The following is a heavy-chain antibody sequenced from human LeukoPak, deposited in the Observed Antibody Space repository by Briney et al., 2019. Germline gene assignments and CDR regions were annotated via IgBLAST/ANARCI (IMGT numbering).Heavy chain of an antibody. Sequence: SETLSLTCTVSGGSISSYYRSWIRQPPGKGLEWIGYIYYSGSTNYNPSLKSRVTISVDTSKNQFSLKLSSVTAADTAVYYCARAYATDYAFDIWGQGTMVTVSS. CDR2: IYYSGST. CDR3: ARAYATDYAFDI. D-gene: IGHD2-8*01. V-gene: IGHV4-59*01. J-gene: IGHJ3*02. CDR1: GGSISSYY.